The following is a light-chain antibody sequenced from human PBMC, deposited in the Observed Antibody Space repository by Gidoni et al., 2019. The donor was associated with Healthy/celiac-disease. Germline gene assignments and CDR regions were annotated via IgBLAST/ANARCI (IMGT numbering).Light chain of an antibody. CDR2: KAS. Sequence: RVTITCRASQSISSWLAWYQQKPGKAPKLLIYKASSLESGVTSRFSGSGSGTEFTLTISSLQPDDFATYYCQQYNSYWTLGQGIKVEIK. J-gene: IGKJ1*01. V-gene: IGKV1-5*03. CDR3: QQYNSYWT. CDR1: QSISSW.